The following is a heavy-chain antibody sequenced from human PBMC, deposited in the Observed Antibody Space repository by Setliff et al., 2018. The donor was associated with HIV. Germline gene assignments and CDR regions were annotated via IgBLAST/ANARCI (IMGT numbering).Heavy chain of an antibody. CDR1: GFTFITST. CDR3: ARSQGIGNYYMDV. D-gene: IGHD2-15*01. J-gene: IGHJ6*03. Sequence: PGGSLRLSCAVSGFTFITSTMNWVRQAPGKGLEWVASISSSGSYIHFADSVKGRFTISRDNAKNSQYLLMSDLRAEDTAVYYCARSQGIGNYYMDVWGKGTTVTVSS. CDR2: ISSSGSYI. V-gene: IGHV3-21*01.